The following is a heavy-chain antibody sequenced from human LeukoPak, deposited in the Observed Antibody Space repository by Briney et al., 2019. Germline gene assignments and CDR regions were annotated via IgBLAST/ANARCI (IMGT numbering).Heavy chain of an antibody. CDR2: INHSGYT. CDR1: GVSFNDYY. J-gene: IGHJ4*02. V-gene: IGHV4-34*01. CDR3: TRMTAGHDY. D-gene: IGHD2-21*02. Sequence: SETLTLTCAVSGVSFNDYYWSWVRQTPGKGLEWIGEINHSGYTNDSPSLKSRVTLSIDTSRKQFSLNLRSVTVADTGIYYCTRMTAGHDYWGQGTLVTVSS.